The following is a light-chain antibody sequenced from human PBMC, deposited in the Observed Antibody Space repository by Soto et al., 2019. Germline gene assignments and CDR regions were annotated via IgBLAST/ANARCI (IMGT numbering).Light chain of an antibody. Sequence: QSVLTQSTSASASLGASVKLTCTLTSGHNSYAIAWHQQQPEKGPRYLMKVNSDGSHTKGDGIPDRFSGSSSGAERYLTISSLQSEDEADYYCQTWATGIPWVFGGGTKLTVL. V-gene: IGLV4-69*01. CDR1: SGHNSYA. CDR2: VNSDGSH. CDR3: QTWATGIPWV. J-gene: IGLJ3*02.